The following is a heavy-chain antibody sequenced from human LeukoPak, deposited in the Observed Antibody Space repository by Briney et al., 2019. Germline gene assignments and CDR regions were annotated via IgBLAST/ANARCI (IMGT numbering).Heavy chain of an antibody. CDR2: IIPILGIA. V-gene: IGHV1-69*02. D-gene: IGHD3-22*01. J-gene: IGHJ4*02. CDR1: GGTFSSYT. CDR3: ARGSTYYYDSNGSAFDY. Sequence: ASVKVSCKASGGTFSSYTISWVRQAPGQGLEWMGRIIPILGIANYAQKFQGRVTITADKSTSTAYMELSSLRSEDTAVYYCARGSTYYYDSNGSAFDYWGQGTLVTVSS.